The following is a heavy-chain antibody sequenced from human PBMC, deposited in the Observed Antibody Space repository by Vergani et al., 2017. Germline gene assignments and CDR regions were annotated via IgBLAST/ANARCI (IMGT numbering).Heavy chain of an antibody. CDR2: IYYSGGT. D-gene: IGHD6-13*01. J-gene: IGHJ6*03. CDR3: ARHKEQLVPGNYYYYYYMDV. V-gene: IGHV4-39*01. CDR1: GGSIRSTFYY. Sequence: QLQLQESDPGLVKPSETLSLTCTVSGGSIRSTFYYWGWIRQPPGKGREWIGTIYYSGGTYYNPSLKSRVTISVDTSKNQFSLKLNSVTAADTAVYYCARHKEQLVPGNYYYYYYMDVWGKGTTVTVSS.